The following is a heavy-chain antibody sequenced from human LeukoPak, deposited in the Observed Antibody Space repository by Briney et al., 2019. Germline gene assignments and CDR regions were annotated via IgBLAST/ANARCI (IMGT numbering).Heavy chain of an antibody. Sequence: GESLRLSCAASGFTFSSYAMSWARQAPGKGLEWVGFIRSKTHGGTTEYAASVKGRFIISRDDSRSIAYLQMNSLKTEDTAVYYCTRAPSLSWFDPWGQGTLVTVSS. CDR1: GFTFSSYA. V-gene: IGHV3-49*04. CDR2: IRSKTHGGTT. J-gene: IGHJ5*02. CDR3: TRAPSLSWFDP. D-gene: IGHD3-10*01.